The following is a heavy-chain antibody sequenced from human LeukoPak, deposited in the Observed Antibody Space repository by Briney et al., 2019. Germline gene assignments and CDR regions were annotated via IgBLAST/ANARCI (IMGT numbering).Heavy chain of an antibody. CDR2: ISSSSSYI. J-gene: IGHJ4*02. CDR1: GFTFSNYN. CDR3: ARDSPYGTAGY. Sequence: GGSLRLSCAASGFTFSNYNINWVRQAPGKGLEWVSSISSSSSYIYYADSVKGRFTISRDNTKNSLYLQMNSLRAEDTAVYYCARDSPYGTAGYWGQGNLFTVSS. V-gene: IGHV3-21*01. D-gene: IGHD2-8*02.